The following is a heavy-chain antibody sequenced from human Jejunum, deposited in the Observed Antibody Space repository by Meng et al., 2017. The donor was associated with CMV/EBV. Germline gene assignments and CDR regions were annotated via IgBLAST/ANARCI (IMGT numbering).Heavy chain of an antibody. CDR2: VNPNNGGT. J-gene: IGHJ4*02. D-gene: IGHD7-27*01. CDR3: ARGPWGFDL. Sequence: SCTASGYTFNHFYLHWVRQAPGQALQSLGWVNPNNGGTDYAQKFQGRVIMTSDTSISTVYMELSRLTFDDTAVYYCARGPWGFDLWGQGTLVTVSS. CDR1: GYTFNHFY. V-gene: IGHV1-2*02.